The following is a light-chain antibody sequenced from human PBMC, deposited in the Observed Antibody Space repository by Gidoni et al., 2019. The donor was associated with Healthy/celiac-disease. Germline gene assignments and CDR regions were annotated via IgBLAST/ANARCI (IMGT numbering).Light chain of an antibody. J-gene: IGKJ2*01. Sequence: EIVLTQSPGTLSLSPGERATISCWASQSGSSSYLTWYQQKPGQAPRLLIYGASSRATGVPARFSGSGSGTDFTLTISRLEPEDFAVYYCQQCGSSPPYTFGQGTKLEIK. V-gene: IGKV3-20*01. CDR3: QQCGSSPPYT. CDR2: GAS. CDR1: QSGSSSY.